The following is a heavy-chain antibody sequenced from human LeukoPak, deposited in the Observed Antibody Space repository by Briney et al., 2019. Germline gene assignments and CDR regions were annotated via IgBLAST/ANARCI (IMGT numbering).Heavy chain of an antibody. J-gene: IGHJ3*02. V-gene: IGHV4-30-4*08. Sequence: SETLSLTCTVSGGSISSGDYYWSWIRQPPGKGLEWIGYIYYSGSTYYNPSLKSRVTISVDTSKNQFSLKLSSVTAADTAVYYCARKLSSGYYRRDLEGAFDIWGQGTMVTVSS. CDR3: ARKLSSGYYRRDLEGAFDI. CDR1: GGSISSGDYY. D-gene: IGHD3-22*01. CDR2: IYYSGST.